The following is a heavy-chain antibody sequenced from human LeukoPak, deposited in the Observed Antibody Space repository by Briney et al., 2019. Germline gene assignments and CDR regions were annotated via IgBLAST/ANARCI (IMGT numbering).Heavy chain of an antibody. V-gene: IGHV3-74*01. CDR1: GFTFSSYY. D-gene: IGHD1-7*01. CDR3: VGYNWHSPDY. Sequence: GGSLRLSCVASGFTFSSYYMYWVRQAPGKGLVWVSRINTDGGRPSYADSVKGRFTISRDSAKSTLFLQMNSLRVDDTALYYCVGYNWHSPDYWGQGTLVTVDS. J-gene: IGHJ4*02. CDR2: INTDGGRP.